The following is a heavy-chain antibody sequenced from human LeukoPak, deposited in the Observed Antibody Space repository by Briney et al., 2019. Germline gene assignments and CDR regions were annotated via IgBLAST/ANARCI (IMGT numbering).Heavy chain of an antibody. CDR2: ISGSGGST. CDR3: AKPLTSLKMVWGVIWKLQH. Sequence: GGSLRLSCAVSGFTFSSYAMSWVRQAPGKGLEWVSAISGSGGSTYYADSVKGRFTISRDNSKNTPYLQTNSLRAEDTAVYYCAKPLTSLKMVWGVIWKLQHRGPGHLVNVS. V-gene: IGHV3-23*01. D-gene: IGHD3-10*01. J-gene: IGHJ1*01. CDR1: GFTFSSYA.